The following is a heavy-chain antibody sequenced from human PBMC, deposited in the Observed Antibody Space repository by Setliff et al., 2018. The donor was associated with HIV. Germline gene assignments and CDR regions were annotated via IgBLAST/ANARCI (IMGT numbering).Heavy chain of an antibody. CDR2: VFYTGGT. D-gene: IGHD5-18*01. V-gene: IGHV4-59*11. CDR3: AKTIRGYISGDYMDV. CDR1: GGSITSHY. Sequence: SETLSLTCTISGGSITSHYWSWIRQPPGKGLEWIGYVFYTGGTNYRPSLRGRVTISVDTSKNHFSLKLSSVTAADTAAYYCAKTIRGYISGDYMDVWGKGTTVTVSS. J-gene: IGHJ6*03.